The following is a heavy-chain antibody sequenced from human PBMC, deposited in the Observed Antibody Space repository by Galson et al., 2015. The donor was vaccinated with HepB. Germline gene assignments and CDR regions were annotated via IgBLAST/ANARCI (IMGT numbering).Heavy chain of an antibody. J-gene: IGHJ6*02. CDR3: ARDRAVEVVIPPYYGMDV. D-gene: IGHD3-3*01. V-gene: IGHV4-34*01. CDR1: GGSFSGYY. Sequence: SETLSLTCAVYGGSFSGYYWSWIRQPPGKGLEWIGEINHSGSTNYNPSLKSRVTISVDTSKNQFSLKLSSVTAADTAVYYCARDRAVEVVIPPYYGMDVWGQGTTVTVSS. CDR2: INHSGST.